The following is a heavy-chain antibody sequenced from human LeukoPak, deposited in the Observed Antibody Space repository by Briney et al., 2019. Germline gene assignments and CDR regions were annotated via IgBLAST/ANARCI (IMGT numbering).Heavy chain of an antibody. D-gene: IGHD2-15*01. Sequence: PSETLSLTCTVSGGSINTYYWSWIRQPPGKGLECIGDSYNSGRTEYNPSLKSRVTSSIDTSKNLFSLRLNSVTTADTAVYHCARKTTRGYCSGVSCYSWFDPWGLGTLVTVSS. CDR1: GGSINTYY. CDR2: SYNSGRT. CDR3: ARKTTRGYCSGVSCYSWFDP. V-gene: IGHV4-59*01. J-gene: IGHJ5*02.